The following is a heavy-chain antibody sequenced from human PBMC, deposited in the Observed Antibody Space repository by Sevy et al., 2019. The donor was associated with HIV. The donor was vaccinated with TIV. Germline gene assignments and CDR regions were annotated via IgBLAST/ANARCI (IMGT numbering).Heavy chain of an antibody. Sequence: SETLSLTCTVSRGSVSSSGYYWGWIRQPPGKGLEWIGNVYYSGSADYNASLKSRATISVDTSKNQFSLKVKSVTAADTAVYYCARQGGIVDRAFDFWGQGTLVTVSS. CDR2: VYYSGSA. J-gene: IGHJ4*02. CDR1: RGSVSSSGYY. D-gene: IGHD2-21*01. V-gene: IGHV4-39*01. CDR3: ARQGGIVDRAFDF.